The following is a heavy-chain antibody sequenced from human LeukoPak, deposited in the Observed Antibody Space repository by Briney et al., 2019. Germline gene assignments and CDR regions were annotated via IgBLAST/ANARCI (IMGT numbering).Heavy chain of an antibody. D-gene: IGHD2-2*01. CDR1: GFTFSDYY. CDR3: ARDMLLSRTSADY. Sequence: PGGSLRLSCAASGFTFSDYYMSWIRQAPGKGLEWVSYISSSGSTIYYADSVKGRFTISRDNAKNSLYLQMNSLRAEDTAVYYCARDMLLSRTSADYWGQGTLVTVSS. CDR2: ISSSGSTI. V-gene: IGHV3-11*04. J-gene: IGHJ4*02.